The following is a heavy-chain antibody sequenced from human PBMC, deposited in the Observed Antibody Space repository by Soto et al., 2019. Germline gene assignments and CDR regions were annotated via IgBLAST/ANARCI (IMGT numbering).Heavy chain of an antibody. D-gene: IGHD3-10*01. Sequence: GGSLRLSCAASGFAFSSFWMSWVRQAPGKGLEWVASIRQDGGEEYYVDSVKGRFIISRDNAKNSLYLQMNSLRADDTAVYYCARDPYYGSGSYYILFDYWGQGSLVTVSS. CDR2: IRQDGGEE. CDR3: ARDPYYGSGSYYILFDY. V-gene: IGHV3-7*01. CDR1: GFAFSSFW. J-gene: IGHJ4*02.